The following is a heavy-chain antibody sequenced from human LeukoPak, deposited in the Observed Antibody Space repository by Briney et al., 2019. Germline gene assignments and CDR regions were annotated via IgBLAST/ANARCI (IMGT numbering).Heavy chain of an antibody. CDR2: ISVYNGNA. CDR1: GYTFTSYA. V-gene: IGHV1-18*01. Sequence: ASVKVSCKASGYTFTSYAINWVRQAPGQGLEWMGWISVYNGNAKYAQKLQGRVTMTTDTSTTTAYMELRSLRSDDTAVYYCARHRLHRLYYYSSGYYHAAFDIWGQGTMVTVSS. CDR3: ARHRLHRLYYYSSGYYHAAFDI. D-gene: IGHD3-22*01. J-gene: IGHJ3*02.